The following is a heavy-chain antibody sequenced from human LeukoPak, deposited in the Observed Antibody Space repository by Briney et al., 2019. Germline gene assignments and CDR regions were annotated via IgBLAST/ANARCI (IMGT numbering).Heavy chain of an antibody. V-gene: IGHV4-34*01. Sequence: MSSETLSLTCAVSGGTFSDYYWTWIRQPPGKGLEWIGEINHSGNTNYAPSLKGRVTISVDTSKNQLSLNLNSVTAADTAVYFCARGFRSHLYYWGQGTLVTVSS. D-gene: IGHD3-16*02. J-gene: IGHJ4*02. CDR1: GGTFSDYY. CDR2: INHSGNT. CDR3: ARGFRSHLYY.